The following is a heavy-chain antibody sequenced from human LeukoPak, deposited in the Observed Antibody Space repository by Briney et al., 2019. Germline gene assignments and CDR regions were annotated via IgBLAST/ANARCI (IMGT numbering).Heavy chain of an antibody. CDR1: GGTFSSYA. V-gene: IGHV1-69*13. D-gene: IGHD3-10*01. J-gene: IGHJ4*02. CDR3: AKDRGGTGDFDY. Sequence: SVKVSCKASGGTFSSYAISWVRQAPGQGLEWMGGIIPIFGTANYAQKFQGRVTITADESTSTAYMELSSLRSEDMAVYYCAKDRGGTGDFDYWGQGTLVTVSS. CDR2: IIPIFGTA.